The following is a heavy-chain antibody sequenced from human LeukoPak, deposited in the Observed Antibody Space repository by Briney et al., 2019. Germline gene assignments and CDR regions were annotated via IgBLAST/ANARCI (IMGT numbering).Heavy chain of an antibody. Sequence: SETLFLTCAVSGGSISSSNWWSWVRQPPGKGLEWIGEIYHSGSTNYNPSLKSRVTISVDKSKNQFSLKLSSVTAADTAVYYCARSYYYGSGRNDAFDIWGQGTMVTVSS. V-gene: IGHV4-4*02. CDR3: ARSYYYGSGRNDAFDI. J-gene: IGHJ3*02. CDR1: GGSISSSNW. CDR2: IYHSGST. D-gene: IGHD3-10*01.